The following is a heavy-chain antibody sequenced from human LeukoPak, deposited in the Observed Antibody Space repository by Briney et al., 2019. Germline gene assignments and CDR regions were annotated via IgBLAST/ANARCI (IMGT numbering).Heavy chain of an antibody. J-gene: IGHJ6*03. CDR2: ISSGSSTI. D-gene: IGHD3-22*01. V-gene: IGHV3-48*01. CDR3: ARSRITMTYYYMDV. Sequence: GGSLRLSCVGSGFTFNNYNMNWVRQAPGKGLEWVSYISSGSSTIYYADSVKGRFTVSRDGAKKSLYLQMNSLRAEDTAVYFCARSRITMTYYYMDVWGKGTTVTVSS. CDR1: GFTFNNYN.